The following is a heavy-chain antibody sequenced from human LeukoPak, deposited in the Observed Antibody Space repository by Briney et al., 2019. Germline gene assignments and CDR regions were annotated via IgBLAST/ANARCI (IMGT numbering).Heavy chain of an antibody. D-gene: IGHD6-6*01. V-gene: IGHV1-69*05. CDR3: ARDGAYSSSPTLDY. CDR2: IIPIFGTA. J-gene: IGHJ4*02. CDR1: GGTFSSYA. Sequence: GASVKVSCKASGGTFSSYAISWVRQAPGQGLEWMGGIIPIFGTANYAQKFQGRVTITTDESTSTAYMELSSLRSEDTAVYYCARDGAYSSSPTLDYWGQGTLVTVSS.